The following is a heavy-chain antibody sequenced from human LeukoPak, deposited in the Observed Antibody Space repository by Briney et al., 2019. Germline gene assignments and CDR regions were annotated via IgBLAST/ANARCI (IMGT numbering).Heavy chain of an antibody. Sequence: GGSLRLSCAASGFTVSSNDMSWVRQAPGKGLECISVIYSGGSTDYADSVKGRLTISRDNSKNTLYLQMNSLRAEDTAVYYCARDARSSGWFWFDPWGQGTLVTVSS. CDR2: IYSGGST. V-gene: IGHV3-53*01. D-gene: IGHD6-19*01. CDR1: GFTVSSND. CDR3: ARDARSSGWFWFDP. J-gene: IGHJ5*02.